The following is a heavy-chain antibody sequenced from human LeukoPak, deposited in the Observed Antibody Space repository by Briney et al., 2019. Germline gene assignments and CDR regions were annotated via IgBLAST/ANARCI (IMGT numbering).Heavy chain of an antibody. CDR1: GFTVSSNY. J-gene: IGHJ6*03. CDR3: ARVADFWSGYPDYYYYMDV. CDR2: IYSGGST. V-gene: IGHV3-53*01. D-gene: IGHD3-3*01. Sequence: GGSLRLSCAASGFTVSSNYMSWVRQAPGKGLEWVSVIYSGGSTYYADSVKGRFTISRDNAKNSLYLQMNSLRAEDTAVYYCARVADFWSGYPDYYYYMDVWGKGTTVTVSS.